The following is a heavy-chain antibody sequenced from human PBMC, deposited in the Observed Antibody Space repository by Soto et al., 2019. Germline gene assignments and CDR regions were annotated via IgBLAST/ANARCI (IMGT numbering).Heavy chain of an antibody. CDR2: IYYSGST. D-gene: IGHD3-22*01. Sequence: SETLSLTCTVSGGSISSGGYYWSWIRQHPGKGLEWIGYIYYSGSTYYNPSLKSRVTISVDTSKNQFSLKLSSVTAADTAVYYCARERTYYYDSSGTQGGDAFDIWGQGTMVTVSS. CDR3: ARERTYYYDSSGTQGGDAFDI. J-gene: IGHJ3*02. V-gene: IGHV4-31*03. CDR1: GGSISSGGYY.